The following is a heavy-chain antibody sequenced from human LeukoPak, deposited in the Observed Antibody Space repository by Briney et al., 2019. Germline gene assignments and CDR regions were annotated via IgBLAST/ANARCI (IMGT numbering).Heavy chain of an antibody. D-gene: IGHD6-13*01. CDR1: GGSISSYY. J-gene: IGHJ4*02. CDR3: ARADSSSWYRSTFDY. Sequence: PSETLSLTCTVSGGSISSYYWSWIRQPPGKGLEWIGYIYYSGSTNYNPSLKSRVTISVDTSKNQFSLKLSSVTAADTAVYYCARADSSSWYRSTFDYWGQGTLVTVSS. V-gene: IGHV4-59*08. CDR2: IYYSGST.